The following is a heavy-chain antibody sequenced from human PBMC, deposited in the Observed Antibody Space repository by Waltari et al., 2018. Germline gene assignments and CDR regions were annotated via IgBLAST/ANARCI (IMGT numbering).Heavy chain of an antibody. CDR3: AKEPVGNSLPYFDY. J-gene: IGHJ4*02. V-gene: IGHV3-30*18. Sequence: QVQLVESGGGVVQPGRSLRLSCAASGFTFSSYGMPWVRPAPGKGLEWVAVISYDGSNKYYADSVKGRFTISRDNSKNTLYLQMNSLRAEDTAVYYCAKEPVGNSLPYFDYWGQGTLVTVSS. D-gene: IGHD4-4*01. CDR1: GFTFSSYG. CDR2: ISYDGSNK.